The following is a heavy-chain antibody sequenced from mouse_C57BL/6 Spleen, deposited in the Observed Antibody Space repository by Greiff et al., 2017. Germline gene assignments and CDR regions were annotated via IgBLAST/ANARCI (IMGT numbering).Heavy chain of an antibody. Sequence: VHLVESGAELVKPGASVKMSCKASGYTFTTYPIEWMKQNHGKSLEWIGNFHHYNDDTKYNEKFKGKATLTVEKSSSTVYLELSRLTSDDSAVYYCARRHYGSPGYWYFDVWGTGTTVTVSS. CDR2: FHHYNDDT. CDR3: ARRHYGSPGYWYFDV. J-gene: IGHJ1*03. V-gene: IGHV1-47*01. CDR1: GYTFTTYP. D-gene: IGHD1-1*01.